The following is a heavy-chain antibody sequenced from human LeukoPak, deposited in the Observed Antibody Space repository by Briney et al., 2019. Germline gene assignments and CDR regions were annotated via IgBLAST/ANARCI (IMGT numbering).Heavy chain of an antibody. Sequence: GRSLRLSCAASGFIFSNYGMHWVRQAPGKGLEWVAVLSYDGSNKYYADSVKGRFTISRDNAKNSLYLQMNSLRAEDTALYYCAREPSYWFDPWGQGTLVTVSS. V-gene: IGHV3-30*03. CDR1: GFIFSNYG. J-gene: IGHJ5*02. CDR3: AREPSYWFDP. CDR2: LSYDGSNK.